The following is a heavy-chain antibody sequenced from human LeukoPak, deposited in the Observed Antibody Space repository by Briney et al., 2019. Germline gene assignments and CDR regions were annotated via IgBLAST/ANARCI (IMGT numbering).Heavy chain of an antibody. CDR1: GGSLSGYY. V-gene: IGHV4-34*01. CDR3: ARVTAMATGDAFDI. D-gene: IGHD5-18*01. CDR2: INHSGST. Sequence: SETLSLTCAVYGGSLSGYYWSWIRQPPGKGLEWIGEINHSGSTNYNPSLKSRVTISVDTSKNQFSLKLSSVTAADTAVYYCARVTAMATGDAFDIWGQGTMVTVSS. J-gene: IGHJ3*02.